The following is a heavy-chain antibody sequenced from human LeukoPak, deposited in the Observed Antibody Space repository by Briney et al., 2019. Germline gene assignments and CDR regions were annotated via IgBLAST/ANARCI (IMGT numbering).Heavy chain of an antibody. CDR3: ARGHVRFLEWLLYRPSDQSYFDY. CDR2: IIPIFGTA. Sequence: SVKVSCKASGGTFSSYAISWVRQAPGQGLEWMGGIIPIFGTANYAQKFQGRVTITADESTSTAYMELSSLRSEDTAVYYCARGHVRFLEWLLYRPSDQSYFDYWGQGTLVTVSS. D-gene: IGHD3-3*01. CDR1: GGTFSSYA. J-gene: IGHJ4*02. V-gene: IGHV1-69*13.